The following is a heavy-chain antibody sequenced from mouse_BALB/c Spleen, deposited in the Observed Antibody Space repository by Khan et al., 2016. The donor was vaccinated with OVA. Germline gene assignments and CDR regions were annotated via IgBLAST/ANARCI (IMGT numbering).Heavy chain of an antibody. CDR1: GYSITSDYA. J-gene: IGHJ4*01. V-gene: IGHV3-2*02. CDR2: ISSTGST. Sequence: EVQLQESGPGLAKPSQSLSLTCTVTGYSITSDYAWNWIRQFPGNKLEWMGYISSTGSTSYNQSLKSRTSITRDTSKNQFFLQLKSVTTEDTATYYCARSLYYSYGYALDCWGRGTSVTVSS. CDR3: ARSLYYSYGYALDC. D-gene: IGHD2-14*01.